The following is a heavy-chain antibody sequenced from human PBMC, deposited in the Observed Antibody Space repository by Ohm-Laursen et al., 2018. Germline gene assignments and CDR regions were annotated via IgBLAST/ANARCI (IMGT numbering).Heavy chain of an antibody. Sequence: GSLRLSCAASGFTFSDYYMSWIRQAPGKGLEWVSYISSGSTIYYADSVKGRFTISRDNAKNSLYLQMNSLRAEDTAVYYCMVSLGWGPGTLVTVSS. CDR1: GFTFSDYY. CDR3: MVSLG. D-gene: IGHD5-18*01. CDR2: ISSGSTI. V-gene: IGHV3-11*01. J-gene: IGHJ1*01.